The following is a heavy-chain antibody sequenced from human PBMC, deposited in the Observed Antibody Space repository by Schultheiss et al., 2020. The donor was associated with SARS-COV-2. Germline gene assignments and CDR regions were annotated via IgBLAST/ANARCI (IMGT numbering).Heavy chain of an antibody. V-gene: IGHV3-21*01. Sequence: GGSLRLSCAASGFTFSSYSMNWVRQAPGKGLEWVSSISSSSSYIYYADSVKGRFTISRDNAKNSLYLQMNSLRAEDTAVYYCARLSDTERESDYWGQGTLVTVSS. CDR1: GFTFSSYS. CDR2: ISSSSSYI. J-gene: IGHJ4*02. D-gene: IGHD5-18*01. CDR3: ARLSDTERESDY.